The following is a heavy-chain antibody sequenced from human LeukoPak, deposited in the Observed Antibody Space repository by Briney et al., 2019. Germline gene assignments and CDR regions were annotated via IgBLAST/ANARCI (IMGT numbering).Heavy chain of an antibody. V-gene: IGHV3-9*03. CDR1: GFTFDDYA. D-gene: IGHD3-16*01. J-gene: IGHJ4*02. Sequence: GRSLRLSCAASGFTFDDYAMHWVRQAPGNGLEWVSGVSWNSGSIGYADSAKGRFTICRDNAKNSLYLQMNILRPEDMALYYCAKGAARLSLFTSFDYWGQGTLVTVSS. CDR2: VSWNSGSI. CDR3: AKGAARLSLFTSFDY.